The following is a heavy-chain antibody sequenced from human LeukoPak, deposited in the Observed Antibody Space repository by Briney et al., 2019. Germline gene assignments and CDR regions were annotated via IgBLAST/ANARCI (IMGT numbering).Heavy chain of an antibody. CDR2: ISYDGSNK. CDR1: GFIFSSYG. J-gene: IGHJ3*02. Sequence: PGRSLRLSCAASGFIFSSYGMHWVRQAPGKGLEWVALISYDGSNKYYADSVKGRFTISRDNSKNTLYLQMNSLRAEDTAVYYCANHAFQTVMIAFDIWGQGTMVTVSS. V-gene: IGHV3-30*18. CDR3: ANHAFQTVMIAFDI. D-gene: IGHD4-11*01.